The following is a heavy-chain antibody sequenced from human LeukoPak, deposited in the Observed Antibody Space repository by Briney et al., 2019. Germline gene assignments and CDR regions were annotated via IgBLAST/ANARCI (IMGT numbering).Heavy chain of an antibody. J-gene: IGHJ4*02. D-gene: IGHD3-16*01. CDR1: GFIFKTYT. CDR2: ITGDCKYI. CDR3: AREGNDYYYDQ. Sequence: GGSLKLSCAACGFIFKTYTMTWVRQAPGKGLEWVSSITGDCKYITYADSVKGRFTISRDNAKNSLYLQVASLRGDDTATYYCAREGNDYYYDQWGQGTLVTVSP. V-gene: IGHV3-21*01.